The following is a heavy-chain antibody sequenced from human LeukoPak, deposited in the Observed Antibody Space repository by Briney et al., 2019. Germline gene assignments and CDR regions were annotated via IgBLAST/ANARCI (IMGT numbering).Heavy chain of an antibody. V-gene: IGHV3-48*01. J-gene: IGHJ4*02. CDR2: ISSSSSTI. CDR1: GFTFSSHS. Sequence: GGSLRLSCAASGFTFSSHSMNWVRQAPGKGLEWVSYISSSSSTIYYADSVKGRFTISRDNAKNSLYLQMNSLRAEDTAVYYCARGGYDFWSGYRPFDYWGQGTLVTVSS. CDR3: ARGGYDFWSGYRPFDY. D-gene: IGHD3-3*01.